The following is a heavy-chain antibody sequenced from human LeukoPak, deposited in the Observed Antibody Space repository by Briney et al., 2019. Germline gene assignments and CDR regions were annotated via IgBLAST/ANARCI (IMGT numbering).Heavy chain of an antibody. V-gene: IGHV4-59*01. CDR3: TRGAGWLIDY. CDR1: DDSISDYY. Sequence: SENLSLTCTVSDDSISDYYRGWIRQPPGKGLEWIGYFHNSGTSTYNPSLKSRVTISADTSKNQFSLKLNSLTTADTAVYYCTRGAGWLIDYWGQGILVTVSS. J-gene: IGHJ4*02. D-gene: IGHD3-16*01. CDR2: FHNSGTS.